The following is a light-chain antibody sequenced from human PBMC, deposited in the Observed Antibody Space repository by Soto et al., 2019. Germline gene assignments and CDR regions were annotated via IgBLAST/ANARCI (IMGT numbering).Light chain of an antibody. Sequence: SYELTQPPSVSEAPGKTARITCGGNNIGSKSVHWYQQKPGQAPVLVIYYDSDRPSGIPERFSGSNSGNTATLTISRVEAGDEADYYCQVWDNTSDHVVFGGGTKLTVL. CDR3: QVWDNTSDHVV. J-gene: IGLJ2*01. V-gene: IGLV3-21*04. CDR1: NIGSKS. CDR2: YDS.